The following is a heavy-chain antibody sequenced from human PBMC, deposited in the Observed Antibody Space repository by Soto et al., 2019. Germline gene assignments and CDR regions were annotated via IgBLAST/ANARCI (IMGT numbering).Heavy chain of an antibody. J-gene: IGHJ5*02. Sequence: GGSLRLSCAGSGFTFSDYYMSWIRQAPGKGLEWVSYISSSGSTIYYADSVKGRFTISRDNAKNSLYLQMNSLRAEDTAVYYCARAYYYDSSGYRFDPWGQGTLVTVSS. CDR3: ARAYYYDSSGYRFDP. CDR1: GFTFSDYY. D-gene: IGHD3-22*01. V-gene: IGHV3-11*01. CDR2: ISSSGSTI.